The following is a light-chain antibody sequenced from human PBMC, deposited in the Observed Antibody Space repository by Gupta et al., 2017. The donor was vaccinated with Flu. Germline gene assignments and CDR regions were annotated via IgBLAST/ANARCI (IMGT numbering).Light chain of an antibody. CDR3: QQDDYLPFS. Sequence: DIQMTQSPSSLSASVGDRVTITCQASQDISNYLNWYQQKPGKAPKLLIYDASNLQTGVPSRFSGGGIGTDFTLTITSLQPEDIATYYCQQDDYLPFSFGGGTTVEI. J-gene: IGKJ4*01. V-gene: IGKV1-33*01. CDR1: QDISNY. CDR2: DAS.